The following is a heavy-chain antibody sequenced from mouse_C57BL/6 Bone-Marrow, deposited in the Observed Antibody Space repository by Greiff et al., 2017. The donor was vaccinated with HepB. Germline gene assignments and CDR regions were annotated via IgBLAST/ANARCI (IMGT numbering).Heavy chain of an antibody. CDR3: ARVWDYDGFAY. CDR2: ISYDGSN. J-gene: IGHJ3*01. Sequence: EVQVVESGPGLVKPSQSLSLTCSVTGYSITSGYYWNWIRQFPGNKLEWMGYISYDGSNNYNPSLKNRISITRDTSKNQFFLKLNSVTTEDTATYYCARVWDYDGFAYWGQGTLVTVSA. CDR1: GYSITSGYY. D-gene: IGHD2-4*01. V-gene: IGHV3-6*01.